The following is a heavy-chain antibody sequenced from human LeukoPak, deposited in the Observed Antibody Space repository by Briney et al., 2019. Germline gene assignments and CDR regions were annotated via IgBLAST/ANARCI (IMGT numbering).Heavy chain of an antibody. D-gene: IGHD1-26*01. V-gene: IGHV3-11*01. CDR1: VFTLSDFY. CDR3: ARGGDKWELRPFDI. CDR2: ISTTGSTI. J-gene: IGHJ3*02. Sequence: PGGSLRLSCAASVFTLSDFYMSWLRQAPGKGLEFVSYISTTGSTISYADSVKGRFTISRDNAKSSLSLQMNSLRAEDTAVYYCARGGDKWELRPFDIWGQGTMVTVSS.